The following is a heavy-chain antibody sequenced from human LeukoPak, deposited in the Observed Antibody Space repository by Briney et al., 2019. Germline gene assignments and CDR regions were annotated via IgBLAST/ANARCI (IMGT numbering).Heavy chain of an antibody. J-gene: IGHJ4*02. D-gene: IGHD3-3*01. Sequence: SETLSLTCTVSGASINPYYWSWIRLPPGKGLEWIGFGHYTGNSNYNPSLKSRVTVSVDTSKNQFSLKLSSVTAADTAVYYCARHDNRGYYSLHYWGQGALVTVSS. CDR1: GASINPYY. CDR2: GHYTGNS. CDR3: ARHDNRGYYSLHY. V-gene: IGHV4-59*08.